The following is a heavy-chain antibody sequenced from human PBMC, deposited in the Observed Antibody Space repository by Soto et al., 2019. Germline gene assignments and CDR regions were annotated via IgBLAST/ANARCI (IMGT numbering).Heavy chain of an antibody. CDR2: INPNGGST. J-gene: IGHJ4*02. CDR3: ARSAPYDY. V-gene: IGHV1-46*01. Sequence: QVQLMQSGAEVKKPGASVRVSCKASGYTFTNYHVHWVRQAPGQGLEWMGFINPNGGSTTYAQKFQGRFTVTTDTSTRTVYMQLSSLRSEDTAVFYCARSAPYDYWGQGTLVTVSS. CDR1: GYTFTNYH.